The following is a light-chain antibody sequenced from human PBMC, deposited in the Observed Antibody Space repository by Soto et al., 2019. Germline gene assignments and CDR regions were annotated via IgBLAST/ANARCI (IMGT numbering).Light chain of an antibody. V-gene: IGKV3-20*01. CDR2: GTS. Sequence: EILVTQSPATLSVSPGERATLSCRASQSVSSNLAWYPQKPGQAPRLLVYGTSSTATGIPDRFSGSGSGTDFILTISRLEPEDFAVVYCQQYGSSITFGQGTRLEIK. CDR3: QQYGSSIT. CDR1: QSVSSN. J-gene: IGKJ5*01.